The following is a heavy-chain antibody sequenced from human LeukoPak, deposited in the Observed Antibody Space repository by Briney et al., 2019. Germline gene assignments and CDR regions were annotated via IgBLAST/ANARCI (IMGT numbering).Heavy chain of an antibody. D-gene: IGHD2-2*01. CDR2: IIPIFGTA. CDR3: ASRYCSSTSCVSYYYYGMDV. Sequence: EASVKVSCEASGGTFSSYAISWVRQAPGQGLEWMGGIIPIFGTANYAQKFQGRVTITADESTSTAYMELSSLRSEDTAVYYCASRYCSSTSCVSYYYYGMDVWGKGTTVTVSS. V-gene: IGHV1-69*13. CDR1: GGTFSSYA. J-gene: IGHJ6*04.